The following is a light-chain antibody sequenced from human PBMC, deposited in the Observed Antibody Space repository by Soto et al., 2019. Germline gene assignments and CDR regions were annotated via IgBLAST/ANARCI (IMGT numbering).Light chain of an antibody. V-gene: IGLV2-23*01. CDR1: SSDVGSHIL. Sequence: QSAPAQPGSVSGYPGQSITISCTVTSSDVGSHILVSWYQQHPGKAPKRMISEHTKRPSGVSKRFSGSKSGNMASLTISGLQAEDEADYYCCAFTSSGTWVFGVGTK. J-gene: IGLJ3*02. CDR3: CAFTSSGTWV. CDR2: EHT.